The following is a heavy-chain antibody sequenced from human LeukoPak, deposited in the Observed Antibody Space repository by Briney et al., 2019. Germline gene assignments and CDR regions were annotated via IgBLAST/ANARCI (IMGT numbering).Heavy chain of an antibody. CDR3: ARKFVDY. CDR2: IDYDGTVK. CDR1: GFTFSNYD. V-gene: IGHV3-30*02. J-gene: IGHJ4*02. D-gene: IGHD2-21*01. Sequence: PGGSLRLSCAASGFTFSNYDMYGVRQAPGKGLEWVAFIDYDGTVKYYEDSVKGRFTISRDNSKHTVYLQMNSLRTEDTAIYYCARKFVDYWGQGALVTVSS.